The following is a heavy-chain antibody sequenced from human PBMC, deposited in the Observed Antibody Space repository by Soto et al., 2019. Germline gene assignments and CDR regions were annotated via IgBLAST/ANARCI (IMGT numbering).Heavy chain of an antibody. V-gene: IGHV1-3*01. D-gene: IGHD5-18*01. CDR3: ARASRLDTAMVLGY. CDR2: INAGNGNT. J-gene: IGHJ4*02. CDR1: GYTFTSYA. Sequence: ASVKVSCKASGYTFTSYAMHWVRQAPGQRLEWMGWINAGNGNTKYSQKFQGRVTITRDTSASTAYMELSSLRSEDTAVYYCARASRLDTAMVLGYWGQGTLVTVSS.